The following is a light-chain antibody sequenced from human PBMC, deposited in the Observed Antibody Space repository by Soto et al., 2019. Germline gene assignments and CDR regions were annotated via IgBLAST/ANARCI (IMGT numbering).Light chain of an antibody. Sequence: EVVVTQSPDTLSLCPGERATLPSRDSQTVSSNYLAWCQQRPGQAPRLLIYGASTRAAGIPDRFSGSGSGTDFTLTITRLEPEDSAVYFCQQYTGPPTTFGQGTRLEIK. J-gene: IGKJ5*01. CDR1: QTVSSNY. V-gene: IGKV3-20*01. CDR3: QQYTGPPTT. CDR2: GAS.